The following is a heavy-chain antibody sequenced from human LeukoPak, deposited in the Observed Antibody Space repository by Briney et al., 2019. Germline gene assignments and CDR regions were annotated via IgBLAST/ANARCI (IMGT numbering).Heavy chain of an antibody. V-gene: IGHV3-23*01. CDR3: AKDGSGVAAADYYLDY. D-gene: IGHD2-15*01. Sequence: GGSLRLSCAASGFTFSSYAMSWVRKAPGKGLEWVSAIRGSGGSTFYADSVKGRFTISRDNSKNTLYMQMNSLRAEDTAVYYCAKDGSGVAAADYYLDYWGQGTLVTVSS. J-gene: IGHJ4*02. CDR1: GFTFSSYA. CDR2: IRGSGGST.